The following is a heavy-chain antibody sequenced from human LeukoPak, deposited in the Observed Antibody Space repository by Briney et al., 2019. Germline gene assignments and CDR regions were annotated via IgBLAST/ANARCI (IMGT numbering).Heavy chain of an antibody. CDR1: GGSFSGYY. D-gene: IGHD2-15*01. V-gene: IGHV4-34*01. J-gene: IGHJ4*02. Sequence: PSETLSLTCAVYGGSFSGYYWGWIRQPPGKDLEWIGGIHYSGSTSYKASLKSRVTISVDTSKNQFSLDLSSVTAADTAVYYCAACPWGRGSCFFDYWGQGTLVTVSS. CDR3: AACPWGRGSCFFDY. CDR2: IHYSGST.